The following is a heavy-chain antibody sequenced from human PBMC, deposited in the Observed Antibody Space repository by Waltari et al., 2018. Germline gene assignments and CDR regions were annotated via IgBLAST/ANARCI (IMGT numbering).Heavy chain of an antibody. Sequence: QLHLQESGPGLVKPSETLSLTCTVSGGSISSGNYYWAWIRQPPGEGLQGIGSISSGGGTYYNPSLESRVTMSVDTSKNQFSLKLSSVTAADTAVYYCARRAKDTSGYYYLDYWGRGALVTVSS. D-gene: IGHD3-22*01. V-gene: IGHV4-39*01. CDR3: ARRAKDTSGYYYLDY. CDR1: GGSISSGNYY. CDR2: ISSGGGT. J-gene: IGHJ4*02.